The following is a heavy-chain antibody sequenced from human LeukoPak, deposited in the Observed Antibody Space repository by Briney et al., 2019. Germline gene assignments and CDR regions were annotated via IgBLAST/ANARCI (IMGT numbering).Heavy chain of an antibody. V-gene: IGHV3-11*01. CDR1: GFTFSDYN. CDR3: ASQIRNGYNQYYYYYMDV. J-gene: IGHJ6*03. CDR2: ISRSGSTK. D-gene: IGHD5-24*01. Sequence: GGSLRLSCAASGFTFSDYNMRWIRQAPGKGLEWVSSISRSGSTKYYADSVKGRFTISRDNAKNSLYLQMNSLRAEDTAIYYCASQIRNGYNQYYYYYMDVWGKGTTVTISS.